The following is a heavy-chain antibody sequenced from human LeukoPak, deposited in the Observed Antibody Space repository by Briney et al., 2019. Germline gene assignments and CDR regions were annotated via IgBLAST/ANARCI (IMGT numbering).Heavy chain of an antibody. Sequence: GGSLRLSCAASGFTFSSYRMSWVRQAPGKGLEWVANIKQDGSEKYYVDSVKGRFTISRDNAKNSLYLQMNSLRAEDTAVYYCARDTPKYQLLSPFDYWGQGTLVTVSS. CDR2: IKQDGSEK. CDR1: GFTFSSYR. V-gene: IGHV3-7*01. D-gene: IGHD2-2*01. J-gene: IGHJ4*02. CDR3: ARDTPKYQLLSPFDY.